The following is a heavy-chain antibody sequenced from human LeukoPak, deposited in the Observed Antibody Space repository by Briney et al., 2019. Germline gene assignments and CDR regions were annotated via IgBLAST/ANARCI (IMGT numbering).Heavy chain of an antibody. J-gene: IGHJ6*03. D-gene: IGHD5-18*01. CDR2: INWNGDST. CDR3: ARGRPEQLWLLSYYYMDV. V-gene: IGHV3-20*04. CDR1: GFTFSSYA. Sequence: QPGGSLRLSCAASGFTFSSYAMSWVRQAPGKGLEWVSGINWNGDSTGYADSVKGRFTISRDNAKNSLYLQMNSLRAEDTASYYCARGRPEQLWLLSYYYMDVWGKGTTVTVSS.